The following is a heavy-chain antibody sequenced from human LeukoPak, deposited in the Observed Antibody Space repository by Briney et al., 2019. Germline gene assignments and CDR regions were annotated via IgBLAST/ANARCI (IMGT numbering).Heavy chain of an antibody. J-gene: IGHJ4*02. CDR2: INPSGGST. V-gene: IGHV1-46*01. D-gene: IGHD3-10*01. Sequence: ASVKVSCTASGYTFTSYYMHWVRQAPGQGLEWMGIINPSGGSTSYAQKFQGRVTMTRDMSTSTVYMELSSLRSEDTAVYYCARDIGITMVRGAIGSDYWGQGTLVTVSS. CDR1: GYTFTSYY. CDR3: ARDIGITMVRGAIGSDY.